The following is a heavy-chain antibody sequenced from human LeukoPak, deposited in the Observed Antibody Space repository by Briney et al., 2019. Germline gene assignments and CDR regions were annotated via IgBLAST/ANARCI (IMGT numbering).Heavy chain of an antibody. CDR3: ARDTYQPSLIDY. J-gene: IGHJ4*02. CDR1: GFTFDDYA. CDR2: ISWNSGNI. Sequence: GRSLRLSCAASGFTFDDYAMQWVRQAPGKGLEWVSGISWNSGNIGYADSVRGRFTISRDNAKNTLYLQMKSLRVEDTAVYYCARDTYQPSLIDYWGQGTLVTVSS. D-gene: IGHD2-2*01. V-gene: IGHV3-9*01.